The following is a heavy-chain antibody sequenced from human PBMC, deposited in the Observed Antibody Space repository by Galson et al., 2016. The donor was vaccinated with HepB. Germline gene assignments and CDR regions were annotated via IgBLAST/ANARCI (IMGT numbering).Heavy chain of an antibody. CDR1: GFTFSSYA. CDR2: ISGSGGTT. CDR3: PSRGWGPRLNIPYCLDF. Sequence: SLRLSCAASGFTFSSYAMNWVRQAPGKGLEWVSGISGSGGTTNYADSVKGRFTISRDNSKNTLYLQMNSLRAEDPAVYYFPSRGWGPRLNIPYCLDFWGQGTLVTVSS. V-gene: IGHV3-23*01. J-gene: IGHJ4*02. D-gene: IGHD1-26*01.